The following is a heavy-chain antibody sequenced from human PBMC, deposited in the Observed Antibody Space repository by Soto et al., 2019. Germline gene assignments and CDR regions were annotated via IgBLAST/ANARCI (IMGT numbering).Heavy chain of an antibody. D-gene: IGHD4-17*01. CDR1: GGSIGSYD. Sequence: PXETLSLTLTVSGGSIGSYDWIWIRQPPGKGLEWIGYISYSGSTNYNPSLKSRPTISVDTSKNQFSLKLRSVTAADTAVYYCARESPYGDYALDHWGQGTLVTVSS. CDR2: ISYSGST. J-gene: IGHJ4*02. CDR3: ARESPYGDYALDH. V-gene: IGHV4-59*01.